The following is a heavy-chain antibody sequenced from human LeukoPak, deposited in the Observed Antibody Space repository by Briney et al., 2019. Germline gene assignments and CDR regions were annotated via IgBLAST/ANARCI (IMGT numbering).Heavy chain of an antibody. CDR2: VSSSGST. CDR1: GDSISYFY. Sequence: TPSETLSLTCSVSGDSISYFYWSWIRQAAGKGLEWIGRVSSSGSTDYNASLKSRVTMSVDTSKNQLSLKVISVTAADTAVYYCARVYWHLSSWYWGSWFDPWGQGTLVTVSS. J-gene: IGHJ5*02. D-gene: IGHD6-13*01. CDR3: ARVYWHLSSWYWGSWFDP. V-gene: IGHV4-4*07.